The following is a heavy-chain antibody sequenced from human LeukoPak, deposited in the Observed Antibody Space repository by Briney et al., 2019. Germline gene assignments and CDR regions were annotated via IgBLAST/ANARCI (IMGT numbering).Heavy chain of an antibody. J-gene: IGHJ4*02. V-gene: IGHV3-48*04. CDR1: GFTFSSYW. D-gene: IGHD3-22*01. CDR2: ITNSGNSK. Sequence: PGGSLRLSCAASGFTFSSYWMSWVRQAPGKGLEWVSYITNSGNSKSYADSVKGRFTISRDNAKNSLYLQMNSLRAEDTAVYYCARSSSGYYNVVDYWGQGTLVTVSS. CDR3: ARSSSGYYNVVDY.